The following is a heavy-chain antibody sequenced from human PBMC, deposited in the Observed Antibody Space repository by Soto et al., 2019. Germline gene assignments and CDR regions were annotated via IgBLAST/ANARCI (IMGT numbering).Heavy chain of an antibody. D-gene: IGHD4-17*01. J-gene: IGHJ4*02. V-gene: IGHV3-33*01. Sequence: QVQLEESGGGVVQPGRSLRLSCEASGFTFNTYSMHWVRQPPGKGLEWLAAIWYDGTQKYYADSVKGRVIISRDNSKKTLYLERNSLRAEDTAVYYCARAGGTTVTGLWHFDSWGQGTLVTVSS. CDR2: IWYDGTQK. CDR3: ARAGGTTVTGLWHFDS. CDR1: GFTFNTYS.